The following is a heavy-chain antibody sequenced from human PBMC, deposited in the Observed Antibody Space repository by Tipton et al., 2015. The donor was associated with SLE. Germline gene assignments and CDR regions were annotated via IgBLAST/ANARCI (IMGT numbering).Heavy chain of an antibody. CDR3: ARQPYYESPFGY. D-gene: IGHD3-22*01. J-gene: IGHJ4*02. CDR1: GGSFNSRY. CDR2: FYGGST. V-gene: IGHV4-59*08. Sequence: LRLSCTVSGGSFNSRYWSWIRQPPGKGLEWIGYFYGGSTSYNPSLRGRVTISGDTSKNQFSLTLNSVTAADTAVYFCARQPYYESPFGYWGQGTLVTVSS.